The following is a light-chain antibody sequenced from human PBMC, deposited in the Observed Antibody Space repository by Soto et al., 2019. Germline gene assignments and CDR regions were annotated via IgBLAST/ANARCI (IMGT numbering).Light chain of an antibody. CDR3: QQYHIWPPWT. V-gene: IGKV3-15*01. J-gene: IGKJ1*01. CDR1: QSIRSN. CDR2: GAS. Sequence: IVMTHSPDTLSLSPGEVATLSFRVIQSIRSNLAWYQQRPGQAPRLLMYGASTRADGIPARFTGSGSGTEFTLTISSLQSEDFAVYYCQQYHIWPPWTSGQGTKVDIK.